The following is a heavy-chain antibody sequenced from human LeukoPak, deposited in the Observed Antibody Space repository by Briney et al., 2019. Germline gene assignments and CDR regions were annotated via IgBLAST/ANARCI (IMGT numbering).Heavy chain of an antibody. CDR1: GGSISSSHW. V-gene: IGHV4-4*02. Sequence: PSETLSLTCAVSGGSISSSHWWSWVRQPPGKGLEWIGEIYHSGSTNYKPSLKSRVTISADKSKNQFSLKLNSVTAADTAVYYCARGFIPYYYYHMDVWGKGTTVTVSS. J-gene: IGHJ6*04. CDR2: IYHSGST. D-gene: IGHD3-16*02. CDR3: ARGFIPYYYYHMDV.